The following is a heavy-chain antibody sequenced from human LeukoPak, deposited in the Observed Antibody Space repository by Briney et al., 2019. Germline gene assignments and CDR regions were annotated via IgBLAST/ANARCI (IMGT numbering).Heavy chain of an antibody. CDR2: IIPIFGTA. CDR1: GYTFTSYG. J-gene: IGHJ6*02. CDR3: ARGNDYYGMDV. Sequence: GASVKVSCKASGYTFTSYGISWVRQAPGQGLEWMGGIIPIFGTANYAQKFQGRVTITADESTSTAYMELSSLRSEDTAVYYCARGNDYYGMDVWGQGTTVTVSS. V-gene: IGHV1-69*13.